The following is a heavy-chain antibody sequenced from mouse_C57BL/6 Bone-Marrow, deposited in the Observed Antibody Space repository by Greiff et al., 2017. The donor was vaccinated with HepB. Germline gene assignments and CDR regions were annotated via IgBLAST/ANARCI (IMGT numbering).Heavy chain of an antibody. V-gene: IGHV2-5*01. CDR2: IWRGGST. CDR3: AKGRFAY. Sequence: QVQLKESGPGLVQPSQCLSITCTVSGFSLTSYGVHWVRQSPGKGLEWLGVIWRGGSTDYNAAFLSRLSITKDNSKSQVFLNMNSLQADDTAIFFCAKGRFAYWGQGTLVTVSA. CDR1: GFSLTSYG. J-gene: IGHJ3*01.